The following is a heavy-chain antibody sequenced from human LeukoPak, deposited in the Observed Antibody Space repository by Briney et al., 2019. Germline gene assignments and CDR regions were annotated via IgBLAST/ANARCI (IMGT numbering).Heavy chain of an antibody. Sequence: KSSETLSLTCSVSGDSIRGYYWSWIRQPPGKGLEWVAYIHYSGHTNYNPALKSRVTISIDTAKNQFSLKLTSVTAADTAIYYCARQPYTVGAYYFDSWGQGTLVTVPS. CDR2: IHYSGHT. V-gene: IGHV4-59*08. CDR1: GDSIRGYY. J-gene: IGHJ4*02. D-gene: IGHD1-26*01. CDR3: ARQPYTVGAYYFDS.